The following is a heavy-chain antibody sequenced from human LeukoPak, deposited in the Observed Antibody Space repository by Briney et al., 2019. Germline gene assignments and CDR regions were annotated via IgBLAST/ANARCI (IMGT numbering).Heavy chain of an antibody. D-gene: IGHD3-10*01. V-gene: IGHV3-23*01. CDR1: GFTFSSYA. CDR2: ISGSGGST. J-gene: IGHJ4*02. CDR3: ANGRSGVRGVNY. Sequence: GGSLRLSCAASGFTFSSYAMSWVRQAPGKGLEWVSAISGSGGSTYYADSVKGRFSISRDNSKTTLYLQMNSLSAEDTAVYYCANGRSGVRGVNYWGQGTLVTVSS.